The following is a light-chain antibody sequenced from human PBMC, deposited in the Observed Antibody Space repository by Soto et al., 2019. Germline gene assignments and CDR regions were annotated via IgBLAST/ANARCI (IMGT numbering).Light chain of an antibody. CDR1: QSISSW. J-gene: IGKJ1*01. V-gene: IGKV1-5*01. CDR2: AAS. Sequence: DIQMTQSPSTLSASVGDRVTITCRASQSISSWLAWYQQKPGKAAKLLIYAASNLESGVPSRFSGSGSGTEFTLTLSNLRPDYFATYYCQLYNSYSSTFVQRTKVQIK. CDR3: QLYNSYSST.